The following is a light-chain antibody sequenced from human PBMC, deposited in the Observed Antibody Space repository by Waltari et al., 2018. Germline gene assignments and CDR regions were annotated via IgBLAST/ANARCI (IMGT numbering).Light chain of an antibody. CDR3: QQSSIAPHT. CDR1: QSISKF. V-gene: IGKV1-39*01. Sequence: DIQMTQSPSSLSASVGDRVTITCRSSQSISKFLSWYQHKEGKAPKLLIYAASSLQSGVPSRFSGSGSGTDFTLTIDNLQPEDFTSYFCQQSSIAPHTFGQGTNLEVK. J-gene: IGKJ2*01. CDR2: AAS.